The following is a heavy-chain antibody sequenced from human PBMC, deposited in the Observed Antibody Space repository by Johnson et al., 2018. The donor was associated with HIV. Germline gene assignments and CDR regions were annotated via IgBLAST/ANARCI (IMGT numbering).Heavy chain of an antibody. CDR2: ISYDGSNK. V-gene: IGHV3-30*18. Sequence: QVQLVESGGGVVQPGRSLRLSCAASGFTFSSYGMHWVRQAPGKGLEWVAVISYDGSNKYNADSVKGRFTISRDNSKNTLYLQMNSLRAEDTAVYYCAKDKSNAFDIWGQGTMVTVSS. CDR3: AKDKSNAFDI. CDR1: GFTFSSYG. J-gene: IGHJ3*02.